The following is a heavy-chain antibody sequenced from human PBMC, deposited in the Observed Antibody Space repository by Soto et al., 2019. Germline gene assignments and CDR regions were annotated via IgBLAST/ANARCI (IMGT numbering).Heavy chain of an antibody. Sequence: EVQLVESGGGLVQPGRSLRLSCTVSGFKAHQYAMHWVRQAPGKGLEWVSRMNSDGSTTNYADSVKGRFTISRDNARNTLYLQMNSLRAEDTAVYYCVRDGYPAWVYGVDVWGQGTTVTVSS. CDR3: VRDGYPAWVYGVDV. J-gene: IGHJ6*02. D-gene: IGHD1-1*01. CDR1: GFKAHQYA. CDR2: MNSDGSTT. V-gene: IGHV3-74*01.